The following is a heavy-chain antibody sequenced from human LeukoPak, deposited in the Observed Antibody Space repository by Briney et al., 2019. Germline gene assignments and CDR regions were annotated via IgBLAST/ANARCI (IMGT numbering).Heavy chain of an antibody. J-gene: IGHJ6*02. V-gene: IGHV1-2*02. CDR3: ATLKTGTGTTSSYYYYGMDV. CDR2: INPNSGGT. Sequence: ASVKVSCKASGYTFTGYYMHWVRQAPGQGLEWMGWINPNSGGTNYAQKFRGRVTMTRDTSISTAYMELSRLRSDDTAVYYCATLKTGTGTTSSYYYYGMDVWGQGTTVTVSS. CDR1: GYTFTGYY. D-gene: IGHD1-7*01.